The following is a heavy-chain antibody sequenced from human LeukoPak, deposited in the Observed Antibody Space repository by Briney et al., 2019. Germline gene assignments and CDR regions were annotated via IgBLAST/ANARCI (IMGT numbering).Heavy chain of an antibody. CDR3: AREGGRAAAGRFDY. Sequence: PGGSLSLSCAASGINFRSSGMHWFRQAPGKGREGVTFIQNDGSDKSYAASVKGRFTISRDNSKNTVYLHMNSLRADDTALYYCAREGGRAAAGRFDYWGQGTLVTVSS. J-gene: IGHJ4*02. D-gene: IGHD6-13*01. CDR2: IQNDGSDK. V-gene: IGHV3-30*02. CDR1: GINFRSSG.